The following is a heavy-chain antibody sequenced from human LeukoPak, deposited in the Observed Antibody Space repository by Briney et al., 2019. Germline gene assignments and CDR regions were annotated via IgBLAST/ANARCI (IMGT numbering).Heavy chain of an antibody. CDR1: GYTFTGYY. V-gene: IGHV1-2*02. CDR3: ARDDYSYGSRHLFDP. Sequence: GASVKVSCKASGYTFTGYYMHWVRQAPGQGLEWMGWINPNSGGTNYAQKFQGRVTMTRDTSISTAYMELSRLRSDDTAVYYCARDDYSYGSRHLFDPWGQGTLVTVSS. CDR2: INPNSGGT. J-gene: IGHJ5*02. D-gene: IGHD5-18*01.